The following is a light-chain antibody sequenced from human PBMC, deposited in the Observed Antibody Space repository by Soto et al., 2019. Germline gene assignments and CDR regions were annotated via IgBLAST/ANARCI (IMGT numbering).Light chain of an antibody. J-gene: IGLJ3*02. CDR2: DVN. Sequence: QSVLTQPPSASGSPGQSLTISCTGTSSDVGGYNFVSWYQQHPGKAPKLMISDVNRRPSGVPDRFSGSKSGNTASLTVSGLQAEEEADYYCSSYAGSNNWVFGGGTKLTVL. CDR1: SSDVGGYNF. CDR3: SSYAGSNNWV. V-gene: IGLV2-8*01.